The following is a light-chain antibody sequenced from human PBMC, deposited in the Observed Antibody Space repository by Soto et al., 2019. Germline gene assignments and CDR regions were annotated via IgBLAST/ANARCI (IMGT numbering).Light chain of an antibody. J-gene: IGKJ1*01. CDR2: GAS. Sequence: EIVLTHSPGTLSLSPGERATLSCRASQSVSSSYLAWYQQKPGQAPRLLIYGASSRATGIPDRVSGSGSGTDVALTISRLEAEEFAVYYCQQYGSSPQTFGQGTKVDI. CDR3: QQYGSSPQT. CDR1: QSVSSSY. V-gene: IGKV3-20*01.